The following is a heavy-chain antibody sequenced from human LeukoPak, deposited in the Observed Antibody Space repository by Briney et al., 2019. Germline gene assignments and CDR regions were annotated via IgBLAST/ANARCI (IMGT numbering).Heavy chain of an antibody. CDR3: ARVIRYCSGGSCYAPAFDP. Sequence: SETLSLTSTVSGGSISSYYWSWIRQPPGKGLEWIGYIHYSGSTNYNPSLKSRVTISVDTSKNQFSLKLSSVTAADTAVYYCARVIRYCSGGSCYAPAFDPWGQGTLVTVSS. CDR2: IHYSGST. D-gene: IGHD2-15*01. CDR1: GGSISSYY. V-gene: IGHV4-59*01. J-gene: IGHJ5*02.